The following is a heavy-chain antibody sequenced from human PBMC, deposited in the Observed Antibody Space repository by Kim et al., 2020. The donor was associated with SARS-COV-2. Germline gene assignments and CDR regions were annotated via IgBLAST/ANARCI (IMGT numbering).Heavy chain of an antibody. D-gene: IGHD3-3*01. CDR1: GCSISSYY. V-gene: IGHV4-59*13. CDR3: ARASSVSLYGLVILQGFD. J-gene: IGHJ4*01. Sequence: SETLSLTCTVSGCSISSYYWSWIRQPPGKGLEWIGCIYYSGSTNYNPSLKSRVTISVDTSNNQFSLKLSSVIAADTAVYYCARASSVSLYGLVILQGFD. CDR2: IYYSGST.